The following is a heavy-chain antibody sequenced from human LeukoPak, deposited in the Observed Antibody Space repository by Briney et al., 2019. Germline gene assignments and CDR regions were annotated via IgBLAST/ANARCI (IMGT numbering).Heavy chain of an antibody. CDR1: GVTFSSYGMFPFSYFG. CDR3: AKDSGFLAGDFDC. CDR2: ISDDGSNE. D-gene: IGHD1-26*01. V-gene: IGHV3-30*18. J-gene: IGHJ4*02. Sequence: GGSLRLSCAASGVTFSSYGMFPFSYFGMHWVRQAPGKGLEWVAVISDDGSNEYYADSVKGRFTISRDNSKNTLYLQMNSVRAEDTAVYYCAKDSGFLAGDFDCWGQGTLVTVSS.